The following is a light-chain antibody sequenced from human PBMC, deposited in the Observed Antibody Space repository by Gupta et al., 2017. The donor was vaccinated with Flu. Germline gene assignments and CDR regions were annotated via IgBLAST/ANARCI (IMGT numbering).Light chain of an antibody. CDR1: RSDIGSNI. J-gene: IGLJ3*02. CDR2: DNN. CDR3: ATWDDTRNRQV. Sequence: QSVLPQPPSAAGTPGQRVTISCSGSRSDIGSNIVNWYQQVPGTAPRLLIYDNNKRPLGVPDRVSGSKSGTSASLAISGLQAEDEADYFCATWDDTRNRQVFGGGTKLTVL. V-gene: IGLV1-44*01.